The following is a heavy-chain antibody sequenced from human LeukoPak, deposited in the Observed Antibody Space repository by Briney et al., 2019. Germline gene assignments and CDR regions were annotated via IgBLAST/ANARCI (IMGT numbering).Heavy chain of an antibody. V-gene: IGHV3-64D*06. CDR1: GFTFSRNT. Sequence: GGSLRLSCSASGFTFSRNTMHWVRQAPGKGLEYVSGTTDTGGTTYYAYSVKGRFTISRDNSKNTLYLQVSSLRVEDTAVYYCVKDLSGTYSFDYWGQGTLVTVSS. CDR3: VKDLSGTYSFDY. CDR2: TTDTGGTT. D-gene: IGHD3-10*01. J-gene: IGHJ4*02.